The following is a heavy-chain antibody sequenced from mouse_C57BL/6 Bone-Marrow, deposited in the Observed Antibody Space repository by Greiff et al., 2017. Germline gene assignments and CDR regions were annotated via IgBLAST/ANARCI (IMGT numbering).Heavy chain of an antibody. CDR1: GYTFTSYW. CDR2: IHPNSGST. D-gene: IGHD1-1*01. Sequence: QVQLQQPGAELVKPGASVKLSCKASGYTFTSYWMHWVKQRPGHGLEWIGMIHPNSGSTNYNEKFKSKATLTVDKSSSTAYMQLSSLTSEDSAVYYCARPFYYGSHFDYWGQGTTLTVSS. V-gene: IGHV1-64*01. CDR3: ARPFYYGSHFDY. J-gene: IGHJ2*01.